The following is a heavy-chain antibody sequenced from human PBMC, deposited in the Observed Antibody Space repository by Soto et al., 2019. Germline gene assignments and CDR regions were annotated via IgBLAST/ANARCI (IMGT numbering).Heavy chain of an antibody. J-gene: IGHJ4*02. CDR2: IWYDGSNK. V-gene: IGHV3-33*01. Sequence: QVQLVESGGGGVQPGRSLRLSCAASGFTFSSYGMHWVRQAPGKGLEWVAVIWYDGSNKYYADSVKGRFTISRDNSKNTLYLQMNSLRAEDTAVYYCARVSPDYDFWSGYSLRGDYFDYWGQGTLVTVSS. CDR1: GFTFSSYG. D-gene: IGHD3-3*01. CDR3: ARVSPDYDFWSGYSLRGDYFDY.